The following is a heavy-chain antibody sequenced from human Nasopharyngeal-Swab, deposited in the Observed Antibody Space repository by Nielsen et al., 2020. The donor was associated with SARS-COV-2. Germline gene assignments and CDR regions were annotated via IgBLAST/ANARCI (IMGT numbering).Heavy chain of an antibody. V-gene: IGHV3-7*01. Sequence: GESLKISCVASGFTLSSFWMTWVRQAPGKGLEWVGNTKQDGSEKYYVDSVKGRFTISRDNSKNTLYLQMNSLRAEDTAVYFCARGRPLGGYYFGYFDYWGQGTLVTVSS. CDR2: TKQDGSEK. D-gene: IGHD3-3*01. CDR1: GFTLSSFW. J-gene: IGHJ4*02. CDR3: ARGRPLGGYYFGYFDY.